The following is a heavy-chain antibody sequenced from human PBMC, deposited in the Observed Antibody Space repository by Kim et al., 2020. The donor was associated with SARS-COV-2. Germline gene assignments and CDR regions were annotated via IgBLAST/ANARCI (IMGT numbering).Heavy chain of an antibody. CDR2: MNPNSGNT. D-gene: IGHD3-10*01. J-gene: IGHJ6*03. V-gene: IGHV1-8*01. CDR1: GYTFTSYD. CDR3: ARAKLVQGVFYYYYYMDV. Sequence: ASVKVSCKASGYTFTSYDINWVRQATGQGLEWMGWMNPNSGNTGYAQKFQGRVTMTRNTSISTAYMELSSLRSEDTAVYYCARAKLVQGVFYYYYYMDVWGKRTPVTVSS.